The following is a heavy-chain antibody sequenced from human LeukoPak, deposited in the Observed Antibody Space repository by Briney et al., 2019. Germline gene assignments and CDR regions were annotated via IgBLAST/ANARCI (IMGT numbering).Heavy chain of an antibody. V-gene: IGHV3-66*01. CDR1: GFTVTSNY. D-gene: IGHD4-17*01. CDR3: ASKLTSGY. J-gene: IGHJ4*02. Sequence: SGGSLRLSCVVSGFTVTSNYMSWVRQASGKGLEWVSVIYSGGTTNYADSVKGRFTVYRDNSKNTLYLQMNSLRAEDTAVYYCASKLTSGYWGQGTLVTVSS. CDR2: IYSGGTT.